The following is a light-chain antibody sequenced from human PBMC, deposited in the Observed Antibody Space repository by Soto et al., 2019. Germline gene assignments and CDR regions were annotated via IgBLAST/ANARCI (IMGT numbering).Light chain of an antibody. J-gene: IGLJ1*01. V-gene: IGLV1-47*02. CDR1: RPNIGSNY. Sequence: QSVLTQPPSASGTPGQRVTISCSGSRPNIGSNYVYWYQHLPGTAPKLLIYLGDQRASGVSDRFSGSKSGTSASLAINGLRSDDEADYYCAAWDDNLNAYVFGSGTKLTVL. CDR2: LGD. CDR3: AAWDDNLNAYV.